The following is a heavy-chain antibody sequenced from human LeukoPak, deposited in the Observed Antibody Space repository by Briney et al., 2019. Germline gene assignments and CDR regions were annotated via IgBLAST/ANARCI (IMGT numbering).Heavy chain of an antibody. Sequence: SETLSLTCTVSGASITSNDYSWSWIRQPPGKGLEWIGMISDSGKTYFNPSPKSRVTISADTSKNQFSLRQTSLTAADTAVYYCARLRVAMVRGVPYFDSWGQGALVTVSS. V-gene: IGHV4-39*01. J-gene: IGHJ4*02. CDR3: ARLRVAMVRGVPYFDS. CDR2: ISDSGKT. D-gene: IGHD3-10*01. CDR1: GASITSNDYS.